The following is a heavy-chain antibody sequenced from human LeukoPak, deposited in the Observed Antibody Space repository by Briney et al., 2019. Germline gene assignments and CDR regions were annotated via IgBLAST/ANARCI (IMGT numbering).Heavy chain of an antibody. CDR3: ARLGARQILEY. CDR1: GFTFSSFW. Sequence: GGSLRLSCAASGFTFSSFWMSWVRQAPGKGLEWVANIKQDGGEKYYLDSVKGRFTVSRDNAKNSLYLQMNSLRAEDTAVYYCARLGARQILEYWGQGTLVTVSS. J-gene: IGHJ4*02. V-gene: IGHV3-7*01. D-gene: IGHD4-17*01. CDR2: IKQDGGEK.